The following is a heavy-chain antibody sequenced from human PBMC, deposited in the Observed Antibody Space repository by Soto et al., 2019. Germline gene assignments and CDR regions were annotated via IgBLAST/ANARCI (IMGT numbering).Heavy chain of an antibody. D-gene: IGHD6-13*01. V-gene: IGHV1-8*02. J-gene: IGHJ6*02. CDR1: GYDFTAYD. CDR2: MNPINGAT. Sequence: ASVKVSCKASGYDFTAYDINWVRQASGQGLEWMGWMNPINGATGTARRFQGRVSLSRNTATGTAYLELTSLRSDDTAVYYCGRGPSPRAPAGGTPYYYAMDVWGQGTTVTVS. CDR3: GRGPSPRAPAGGTPYYYAMDV.